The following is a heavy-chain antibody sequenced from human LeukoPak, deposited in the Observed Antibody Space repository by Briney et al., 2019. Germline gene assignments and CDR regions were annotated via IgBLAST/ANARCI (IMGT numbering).Heavy chain of an antibody. J-gene: IGHJ3*02. Sequence: PSETLSLTCTVSGGSITSYYWTWIRQPAGKGLEWIGSIYYSGSTYYNPSLKSRVTISVDTSKNQFSLKLSSVTAADTAVYYCASLPGTDAFDIWGQGTMVTVSS. D-gene: IGHD1-1*01. CDR2: IYYSGST. CDR3: ASLPGTDAFDI. CDR1: GGSITSYY. V-gene: IGHV4-4*07.